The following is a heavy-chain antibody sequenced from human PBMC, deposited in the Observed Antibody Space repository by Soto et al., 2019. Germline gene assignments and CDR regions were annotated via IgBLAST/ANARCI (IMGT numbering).Heavy chain of an antibody. Sequence: SVKVSCKASGGTFSSYAISWVRQAPVQGLEWMGGIIPIFGTANYAQKFQGRVTITADESTSTAYMELSSLRSEDTAVYYCAGTSGVVVTATGYYFDYWGQGTLVTVSS. D-gene: IGHD2-21*02. V-gene: IGHV1-69*01. CDR2: IIPIFGTA. CDR3: AGTSGVVVTATGYYFDY. CDR1: GGTFSSYA. J-gene: IGHJ4*02.